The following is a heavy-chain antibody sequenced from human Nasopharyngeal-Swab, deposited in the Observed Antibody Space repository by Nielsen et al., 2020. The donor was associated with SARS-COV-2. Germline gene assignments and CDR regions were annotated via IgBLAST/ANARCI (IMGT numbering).Heavy chain of an antibody. CDR2: ISSSSSYT. V-gene: IGHV3-21*04. Sequence: GESLKISCAASGFTFSSYSMNWVRQAPGKGLEWVSSISSSSSYTYYADSVKGRFTISRHNSKNTLYPQMNSLRAEDTAVYYCARVGSGFYGMDVWGQGTTVTVSS. CDR3: ARVGSGFYGMDV. J-gene: IGHJ6*02. D-gene: IGHD3-10*01. CDR1: GFTFSSYS.